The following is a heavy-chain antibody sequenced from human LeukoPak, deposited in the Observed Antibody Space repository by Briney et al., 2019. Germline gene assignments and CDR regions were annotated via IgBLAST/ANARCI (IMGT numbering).Heavy chain of an antibody. CDR1: GGSISSGGYY. Sequence: PSQTLSLTCTVSGGSISSGGYYWSWVRQHPGKGLEWIGYIYYSGSTYYNPSLKRRVTLSVDTSNTHFSLNLRSVTPAATAVSSCARDHRVPAVWGTRFDPWGQGTLVTVSS. CDR2: IYYSGST. CDR3: ARDHRVPAVWGTRFDP. V-gene: IGHV4-31*03. D-gene: IGHD2-2*01. J-gene: IGHJ5*02.